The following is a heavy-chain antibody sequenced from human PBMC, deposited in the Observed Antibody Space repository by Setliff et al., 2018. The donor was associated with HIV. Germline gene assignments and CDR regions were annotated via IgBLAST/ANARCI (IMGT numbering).Heavy chain of an antibody. J-gene: IGHJ5*01. CDR2: ISSSSNTI. CDR1: GFTFSSSE. CDR3: ARGWFDS. V-gene: IGHV3-48*03. Sequence: PGGSLRLSCAASGFTFSSSEMNWVRQAPGKGLEWVSYISSSSNTIYYADSVKDRFTISRDNAKNSLYLQMNSLRAEDTAVYYCARGWFDSWGQGTLVTVSS.